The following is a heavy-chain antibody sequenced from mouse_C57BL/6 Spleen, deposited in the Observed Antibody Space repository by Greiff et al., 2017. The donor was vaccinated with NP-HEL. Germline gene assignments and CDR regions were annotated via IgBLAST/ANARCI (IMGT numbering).Heavy chain of an antibody. J-gene: IGHJ2*01. CDR1: GYTFTSYT. CDR3: ARCDGDYFDY. D-gene: IGHD2-3*01. CDR2: INPSSGYT. V-gene: IGHV1-4*01. Sequence: VQLQQSGAELARPDASVKMSCKASGYTFTSYTMHWVKQRPGQGLEWIGYINPSSGYTKYNQKFKDKATLTADKSSSTAYMQLSSLTSEDSAVYYCARCDGDYFDYWGQGTTLTVSS.